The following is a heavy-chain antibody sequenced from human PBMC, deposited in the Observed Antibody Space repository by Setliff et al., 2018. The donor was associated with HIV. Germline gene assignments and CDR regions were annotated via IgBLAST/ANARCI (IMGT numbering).Heavy chain of an antibody. V-gene: IGHV3-48*01. CDR2: ISKSSSAI. Sequence: LRLSCTASGFTFSIYSMNWVRQAPGKGLEWVSYISKSSSAIYYADSVGGRFTISRDNAKNSLYLQMNSLRVEDTAVYYCARDPRIYFDSWGQGVLVTVSS. CDR1: GFTFSIYS. J-gene: IGHJ4*02. CDR3: ARDPRIYFDS.